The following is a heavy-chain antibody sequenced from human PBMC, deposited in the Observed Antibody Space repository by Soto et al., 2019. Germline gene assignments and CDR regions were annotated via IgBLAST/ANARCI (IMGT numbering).Heavy chain of an antibody. CDR3: AKSPPFYCGCDCYSYYFDY. J-gene: IGHJ4*02. CDR2: ISYDGSNK. D-gene: IGHD2-21*02. Sequence: QVQLVESGGGVVQPGRSLRLSCAASGFTFSSYGMHWVRQAPGKGLEWVAVISYDGSNKYYADSVKGRFTISRDNSKNTLYLQMNSLRAEDTAVYYCAKSPPFYCGCDCYSYYFDYWGQGTLVTVSS. CDR1: GFTFSSYG. V-gene: IGHV3-30*18.